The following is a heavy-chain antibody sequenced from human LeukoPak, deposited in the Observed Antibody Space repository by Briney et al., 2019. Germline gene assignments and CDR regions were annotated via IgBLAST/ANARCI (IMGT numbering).Heavy chain of an antibody. CDR2: MSYSGST. D-gene: IGHD5-24*01. CDR3: ARVLRLGERRQFPARGYSYYYYMYV. CDR1: GGSISTYY. V-gene: IGHV4-59*01. J-gene: IGHJ6*03. Sequence: PSETLSLTCTVSGGSISTYYWSWIWDPPPPGKELEWIVYMSYSGSTSSTLTLQSPAPITTYKTQYHFTLKFISATAADSAYYDSARVLRLGERRQFPARGYSYYYYMYVWGKGNTVTVSS.